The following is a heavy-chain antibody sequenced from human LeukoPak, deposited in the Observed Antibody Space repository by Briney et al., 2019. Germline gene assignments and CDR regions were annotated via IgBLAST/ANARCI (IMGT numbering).Heavy chain of an antibody. V-gene: IGHV3-23*01. D-gene: IGHD2-8*01. CDR2: ISGSGGST. Sequence: PGGSLRLSCAASGFTFSGHSMTWVRQAPGKGLEWVSAISGSGGSTYYADSVKGRFTISRDNSKNTLYLQMNSLRAEDTAVYYCAKDGLAYCTNGVCPFDYWGQGTLVTVSS. CDR3: AKDGLAYCTNGVCPFDY. J-gene: IGHJ4*02. CDR1: GFTFSGHS.